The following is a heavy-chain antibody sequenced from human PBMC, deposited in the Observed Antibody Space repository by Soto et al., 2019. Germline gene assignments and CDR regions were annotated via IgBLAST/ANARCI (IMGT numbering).Heavy chain of an antibody. Sequence: QLQLVESGGGVVKPGRSLRLSCAASGFTFSNYIMHWVRQAPGKGLEWVAFISYDGSNKDYADSVKGRFTISRDNSKNTLYLQLSSLRPEDTAVYYCAGGDTYYAMGVWGQGTTVTVSS. D-gene: IGHD5-18*01. J-gene: IGHJ6*02. CDR1: GFTFSNYI. V-gene: IGHV3-30-3*01. CDR2: ISYDGSNK. CDR3: AGGDTYYAMGV.